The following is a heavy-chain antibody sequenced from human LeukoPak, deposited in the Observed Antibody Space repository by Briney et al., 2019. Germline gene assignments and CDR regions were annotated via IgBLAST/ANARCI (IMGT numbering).Heavy chain of an antibody. D-gene: IGHD6-19*01. J-gene: IGHJ4*02. CDR3: TTQVGSGPPGY. Sequence: GGSLRLSCAASGFTFSASAMHWGRQAPGKGLEWVGSIRSKANSYATTYAAAVKGRFTISRDDSRTTAYLQMNSLKTEDTALYYCTTQVGSGPPGYWGQGTLVTVPS. CDR1: GFTFSASA. V-gene: IGHV3-73*01. CDR2: IRSKANSYAT.